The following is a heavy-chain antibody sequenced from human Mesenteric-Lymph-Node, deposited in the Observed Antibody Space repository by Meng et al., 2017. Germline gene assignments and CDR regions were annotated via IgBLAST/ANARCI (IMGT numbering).Heavy chain of an antibody. V-gene: IGHV3-33*08. CDR2: IWYDGSNK. Sequence: GESLKISCAASGFTFSNYEMSWVRQAPGKGLEWVAVIWYDGSNKYYADSAKGRFTISRDNSKNTLYLQMNSLRAEDTAVYYCARVARIRYGSGSYGDYWGQGTLVTVSS. D-gene: IGHD3-10*01. CDR3: ARVARIRYGSGSYGDY. J-gene: IGHJ4*02. CDR1: GFTFSNYE.